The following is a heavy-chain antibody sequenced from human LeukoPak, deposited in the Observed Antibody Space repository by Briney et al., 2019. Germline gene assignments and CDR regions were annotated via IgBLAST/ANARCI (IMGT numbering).Heavy chain of an antibody. J-gene: IGHJ6*02. Sequence: PGGSLRLSCAASGFTFSSYVMSWVRQTPGKGLEWVSAISGSGSSAYYGDSVKGRFTISRDNSKNTLYLQMNSLRAEDTAIYYCASGIRGYYYYGMDVWGQGTTATVSS. CDR3: ASGIRGYYYYGMDV. D-gene: IGHD2-21*01. CDR2: ISGSGSSA. V-gene: IGHV3-23*01. CDR1: GFTFSSYV.